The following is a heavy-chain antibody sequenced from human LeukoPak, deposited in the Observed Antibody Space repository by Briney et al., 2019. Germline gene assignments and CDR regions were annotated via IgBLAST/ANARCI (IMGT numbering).Heavy chain of an antibody. J-gene: IGHJ5*02. D-gene: IGHD3-3*01. CDR2: IIPIFATA. V-gene: IGHV1-69*13. Sequence: SVKVSCKASGGTFSSYAISWVRQAPGQGLEWMGVIIPIFATANYAQKFQGRVTITADESTSTAYMELSSLRSEDTAVYYCARGSYDFCRFDPWGQGTLVTVSS. CDR3: ARGSYDFCRFDP. CDR1: GGTFSSYA.